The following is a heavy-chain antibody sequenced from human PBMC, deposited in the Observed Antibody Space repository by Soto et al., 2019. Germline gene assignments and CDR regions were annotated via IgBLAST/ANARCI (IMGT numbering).Heavy chain of an antibody. CDR2: IDGSSDYT. Sequence: QVQLVESGGGLVKPGGSLRLSCTASGFLFTDYYMSWIRQPPGKGLEWLAYIDGSSDYTNSADSVKGRFTISRDNAKNSVFLQMNNLRADDPAVYYCARDLRFTSTNYFDCWGRGTLVTVSS. J-gene: IGHJ4*02. D-gene: IGHD2-8*01. CDR3: ARDLRFTSTNYFDC. V-gene: IGHV3-11*06. CDR1: GFLFTDYY.